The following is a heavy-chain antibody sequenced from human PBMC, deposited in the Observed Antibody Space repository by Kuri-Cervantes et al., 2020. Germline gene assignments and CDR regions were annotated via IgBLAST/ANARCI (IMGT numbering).Heavy chain of an antibody. CDR2: ISWNSGSI. Sequence: SLKISCAASGFTFDDYAMHWVRQAPGKGLEWVSGISWNSGSIGYADSVKGRFTISRDNYKNTLYLQMNSLRAEDTAVYYCARERGGDDAFDIWGLGTMVTVSS. D-gene: IGHD2-21*02. J-gene: IGHJ3*02. CDR3: ARERGGDDAFDI. V-gene: IGHV3-9*01. CDR1: GFTFDDYA.